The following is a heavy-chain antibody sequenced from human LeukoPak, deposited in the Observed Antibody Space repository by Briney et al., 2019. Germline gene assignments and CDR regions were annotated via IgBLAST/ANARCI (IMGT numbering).Heavy chain of an antibody. CDR2: IYSGGST. D-gene: IGHD1-26*01. CDR1: GFTVSSNY. V-gene: IGHV3-53*01. CDR3: SSGSYWDYFDY. Sequence: GGSLRLSCAASGFTVSSNYMSWVRQAPGKGLEWVSVIYSGGSTYYADSVKGRFTISRDNSKNTLYLQMNSLRAEDTAVYYCSSGSYWDYFDYWGQGTLVTDSS. J-gene: IGHJ4*02.